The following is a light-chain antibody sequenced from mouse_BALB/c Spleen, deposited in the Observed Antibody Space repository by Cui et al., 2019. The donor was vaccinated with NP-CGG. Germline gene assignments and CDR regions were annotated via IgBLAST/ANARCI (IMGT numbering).Light chain of an antibody. CDR2: GTN. Sequence: QAVVTQESALHTSTGETVTLTCRSSTGAVTTSNDANWVQEKPDHLFTGLIGGTNNRAPGVPARFSGSLIGDKAALTITGAQTEDEAIYFCALWYSNHWVFGGGTKLTVL. V-gene: IGLV1*01. CDR3: ALWYSNHWV. CDR1: TGAVTTSND. J-gene: IGLJ1*01.